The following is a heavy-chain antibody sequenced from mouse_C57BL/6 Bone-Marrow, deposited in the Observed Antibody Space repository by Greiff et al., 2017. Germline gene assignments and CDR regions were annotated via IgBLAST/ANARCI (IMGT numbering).Heavy chain of an antibody. CDR3: ESYYGGGDLDY. D-gene: IGHD1-1*02. Sequence: EVQLQQSGPELVKPGASVKMSCKASGYTFTDYNMHWVKQSHGKSLEWIGYINPNSGGTSYNQKFKGKATLTVNKSSSTAYMQLRSLTSEYSAVYCCESYYGGGDLDYWGQGTTLTVSS. V-gene: IGHV1-22*01. CDR2: INPNSGGT. J-gene: IGHJ2*01. CDR1: GYTFTDYN.